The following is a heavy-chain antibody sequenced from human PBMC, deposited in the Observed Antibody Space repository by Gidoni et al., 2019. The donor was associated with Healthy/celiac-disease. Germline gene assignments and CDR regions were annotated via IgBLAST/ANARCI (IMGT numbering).Heavy chain of an antibody. Sequence: QLQLQESGPGLVKPSETLSLTCTVSGGSISSSSYYWGWIRQPPGKGLEWIGGIYYSGSTYYNPSLKSRVTISVDTSKNQFSLKLSSVTAADTAVYYCARPHSIWSGYYGTNWFDPWGQGTLVTVSS. CDR3: ARPHSIWSGYYGTNWFDP. J-gene: IGHJ5*02. D-gene: IGHD3-3*01. V-gene: IGHV4-39*01. CDR2: IYYSGST. CDR1: GGSISSSSYY.